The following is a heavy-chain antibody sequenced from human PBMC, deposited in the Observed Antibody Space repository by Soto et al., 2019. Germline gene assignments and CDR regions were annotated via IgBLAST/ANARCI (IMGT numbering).Heavy chain of an antibody. D-gene: IGHD3-22*01. CDR3: ARTMTARTVDN. J-gene: IGHJ4*02. CDR2: INPDGSEK. V-gene: IGHV3-7*01. CDR1: GFTFSSYW. Sequence: EVHLVESGGGLVLPGGSLRLSCAASGFTFSSYWMSWVRQTPGKGLEWVGNINPDGSEKYYVDSVRGRFTISRDNAVNSRNLQRNSLRAEDPAVYSCARTMTARTVDNWGQETRSPSPQ.